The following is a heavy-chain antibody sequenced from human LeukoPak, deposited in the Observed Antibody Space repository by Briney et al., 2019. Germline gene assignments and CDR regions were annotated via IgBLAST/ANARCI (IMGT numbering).Heavy chain of an antibody. J-gene: IGHJ4*02. D-gene: IGHD1-26*01. CDR3: ARSFGYSGSYSDY. CDR1: GFTFDDYT. V-gene: IGHV3-21*01. CDR2: ISSTGTYI. Sequence: GGSLRLSCAASGFTFDDYTMTWVRQAPGKGLEWVSCISSTGTYIYYADSLKGRVTISRDNAKNSLYLQMSSLRAEDTAVYYCARSFGYSGSYSDYWGQGTLVTVSS.